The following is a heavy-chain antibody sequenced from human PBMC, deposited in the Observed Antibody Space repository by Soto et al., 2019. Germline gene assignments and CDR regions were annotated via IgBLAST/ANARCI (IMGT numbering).Heavy chain of an antibody. CDR1: GYSFTSYW. V-gene: IGHV5-10-1*01. CDR2: IDPSDSYT. D-gene: IGHD5-12*01. CDR3: ARTVATHYYYYGMDV. Sequence: PGESLKISCKGSGYSFTSYWISWVRQMPGKGLEWMGRIDPSDSYTNYSPSFQGHVTISADKSISTAYLQWSSLKASDTAMYYCARTVATHYYYYGMDVWGQGTTVTVSS. J-gene: IGHJ6*02.